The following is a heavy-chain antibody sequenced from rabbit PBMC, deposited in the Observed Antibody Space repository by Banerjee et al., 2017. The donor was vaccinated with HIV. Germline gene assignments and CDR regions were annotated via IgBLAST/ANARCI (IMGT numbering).Heavy chain of an antibody. J-gene: IGHJ3*01. D-gene: IGHD6-1*01. Sequence: QSLEESGGDLVKPGASLTLTCTASGFSLSSDYVMCWVRQAPGKGLEWIACIYGGDGSTFYASWAKGRFTISKASSTTVTLQMTSLTAADTATYFCARGINTYGYIDYTYATSRLDLWGPGTLVTVS. CDR3: ARGINTYGYIDYTYATSRLDL. V-gene: IGHV1S40*01. CDR1: GFSLSSDYV. CDR2: IYGGDGST.